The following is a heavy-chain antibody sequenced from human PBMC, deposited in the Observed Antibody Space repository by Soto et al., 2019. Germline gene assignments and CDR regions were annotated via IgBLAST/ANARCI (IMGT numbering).Heavy chain of an antibody. CDR2: INHSGST. CDR1: GGSFSGYY. J-gene: IGHJ4*02. V-gene: IGHV4-34*01. CDR3: ARGPLPGRYFDY. Sequence: WETLSLTCAVYGGSFSGYYWSWIRQPPGKGLEWIGEINHSGSTNYNPSLKSRVTISVDTSKNQFSLKLSSVTAADTAVYYCARGPLPGRYFDYWGQGTLVTVSS.